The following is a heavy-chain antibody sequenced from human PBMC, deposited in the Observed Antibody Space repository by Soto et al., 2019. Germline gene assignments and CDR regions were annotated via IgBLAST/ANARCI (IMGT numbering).Heavy chain of an antibody. J-gene: IGHJ6*01. D-gene: IGHD3-16*01. V-gene: IGHV1-69*06. CDR2: IIPIFGTA. CDR3: ARVSDYVIWTFYGGYSQGMEL. Sequence: SGKTSRRNFGTYDLTWVRPAPGKGLEWMGGIIPIFGTANYAQKFQGRVTITADKSTSTAYMELSSLRSEDTAVYYCARVSDYVIWTFYGGYSQGMELW. CDR1: RRNFGTYD.